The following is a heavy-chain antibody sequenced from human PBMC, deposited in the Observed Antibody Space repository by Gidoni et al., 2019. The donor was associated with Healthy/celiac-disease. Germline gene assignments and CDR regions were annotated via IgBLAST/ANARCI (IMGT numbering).Heavy chain of an antibody. D-gene: IGHD1-7*01. CDR3: AKGALGITGTTDYFDY. CDR2: ISWDGGST. V-gene: IGHV3-43*01. Sequence: EVQLVESGGVVVQPGGSLRLSCAASGFTFDDYTMHWVRQAPGKGLEWVSLISWDGGSTYYADSVKGRFTISRDNSKNSLYLQMNSLRTEDTALYYCAKGALGITGTTDYFDYWGQGTLVTVSS. J-gene: IGHJ4*02. CDR1: GFTFDDYT.